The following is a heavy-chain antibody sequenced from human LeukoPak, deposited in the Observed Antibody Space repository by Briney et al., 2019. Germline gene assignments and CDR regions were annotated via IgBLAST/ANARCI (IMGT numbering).Heavy chain of an antibody. J-gene: IGHJ5*02. D-gene: IGHD3-22*01. Sequence: SETLSLTCTVSGGSISSYYWSWIRQPPGKGLEWIGYIYYSGGTNYNPSLKSRVTMSVDTSKNQFSLKLSSVTAADTAVYYCARKLYYYDSSGYITNYSYWFDPWGQGTLVTVSS. V-gene: IGHV4-59*01. CDR3: ARKLYYYDSSGYITNYSYWFDP. CDR2: IYYSGGT. CDR1: GGSISSYY.